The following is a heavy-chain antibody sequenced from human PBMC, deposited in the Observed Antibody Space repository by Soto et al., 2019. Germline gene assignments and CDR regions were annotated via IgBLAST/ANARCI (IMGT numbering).Heavy chain of an antibody. CDR1: GVSISNYY. CDR3: ATRPCEVNYYGVFDY. D-gene: IGHD3-22*01. CDR2: IYTSGNT. J-gene: IGHJ4*02. V-gene: IGHV4-4*07. Sequence: SGTLSLTCTVSGVSISNYYWSWIRQPAGKGLEWIGRIYTSGNTNYNPSLKGRVTMSVDMSKNQFSLRAEDTAVYYCATRPCEVNYYGVFDYWGQGALVTVSS.